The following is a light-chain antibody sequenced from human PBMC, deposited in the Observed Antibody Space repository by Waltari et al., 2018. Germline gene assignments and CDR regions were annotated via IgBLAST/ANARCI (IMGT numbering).Light chain of an antibody. J-gene: IGLJ2*01. CDR3: CSYASGSTII. CDR1: SNDVGCYNL. Sequence: QSALTQPASVSGSPGQSITISCTGSSNDVGCYNLVYWYQRHPGKAPELLIYEGSKRPSGVSNRFSGSKSGNTASLTISGLQAEDEADYFCCSYASGSTIIFGGGTKLTVL. V-gene: IGLV2-23*01. CDR2: EGS.